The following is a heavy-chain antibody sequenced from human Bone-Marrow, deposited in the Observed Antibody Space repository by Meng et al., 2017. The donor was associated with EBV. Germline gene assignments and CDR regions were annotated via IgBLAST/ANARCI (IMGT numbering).Heavy chain of an antibody. V-gene: IGHV3-53*01. CDR2: IFRDGNT. Sequence: GPLVESEEGLIQPGVSLGLSLSASGFSISNNYMSWVRQAPGKGPEWVSAIFRDGNTYYADSVRGRFTISRDNSKNTLYLQMDSVRAEDTAVYYCASLAVAAPFDPWGQGTLVTVSS. J-gene: IGHJ5*02. CDR1: GFSISNNY. D-gene: IGHD6-19*01. CDR3: ASLAVAAPFDP.